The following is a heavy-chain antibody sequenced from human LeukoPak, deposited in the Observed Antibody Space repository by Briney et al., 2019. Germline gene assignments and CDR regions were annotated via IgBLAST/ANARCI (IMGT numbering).Heavy chain of an antibody. J-gene: IGHJ5*02. D-gene: IGHD2-2*01. CDR3: ATYHQRFDP. CDR2: MYYSGST. V-gene: IGHV4-39*02. CDR1: GGSISSSSSY. Sequence: SETLSLTCTVSGGSISSSSSYWGWIRQSPGKGLEWIGNMYYSGSTYYNPSLKSRVTISVDASRNLFSLKLSSVTAADTAVYYCATYHQRFDPWGQGTLVTVSS.